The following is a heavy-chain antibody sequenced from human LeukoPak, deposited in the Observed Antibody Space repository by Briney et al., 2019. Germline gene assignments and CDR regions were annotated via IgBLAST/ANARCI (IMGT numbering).Heavy chain of an antibody. D-gene: IGHD6-6*01. CDR3: ARGLHGSSAREYYYYYMDV. CDR1: GFTFSDYY. CDR2: ISSTGSTM. Sequence: GGSLRLSCAASGFTFSDYYMSWIRQAPGKGLEWVSYISSTGSTMFYADSVKGRFTISRDNAKNSLYLQMNSLRAEDTAVYYCARGLHGSSAREYYYYYMDVWGKGTTVTVSS. V-gene: IGHV3-11*04. J-gene: IGHJ6*03.